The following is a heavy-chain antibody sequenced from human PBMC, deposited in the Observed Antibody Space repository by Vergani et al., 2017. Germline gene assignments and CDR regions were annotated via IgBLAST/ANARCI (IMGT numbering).Heavy chain of an antibody. CDR3: ARDRYDSSGYPDYFDY. J-gene: IGHJ4*02. D-gene: IGHD3-22*01. CDR1: GGSFSGYY. V-gene: IGHV3-11*04. Sequence: QVQLQQWGAGLLKPSETLSLTCAVYGGSFSGYYWSWTRQPPGKGLEWVSYISSSSSTIYYADSVKGRFTISRDNAKNSLYLQMNSLRAEDTAVYYCARDRYDSSGYPDYFDYWGQGTLVTVSS. CDR2: ISSSSSTI.